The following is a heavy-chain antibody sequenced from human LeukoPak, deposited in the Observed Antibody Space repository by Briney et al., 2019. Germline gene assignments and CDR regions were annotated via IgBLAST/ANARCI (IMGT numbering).Heavy chain of an antibody. Sequence: SETLSLTCIVSDGSISSSRYYWGWIRQPPGKGLEWIGSIYYSGSTNYNPSLKSRVTISVDTSKNQFSLKLSSVTAADTAVYYCARPRPNYYGSGSYYNPWGQGTLVTVSS. D-gene: IGHD3-10*01. CDR3: ARPRPNYYGSGSYYNP. J-gene: IGHJ5*02. CDR2: IYYSGST. CDR1: DGSISSSRYY. V-gene: IGHV4-39*07.